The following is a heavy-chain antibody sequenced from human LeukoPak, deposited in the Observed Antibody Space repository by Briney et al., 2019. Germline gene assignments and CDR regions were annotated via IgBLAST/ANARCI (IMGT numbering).Heavy chain of an antibody. Sequence: QSGGSLRLSCAASGFTFSSYEMNWVRQAPGKGLEWVSYISSSGSAIYYADSVKGRFTISRDNAKNSLYLQMHSLRAEDTAVYHCARYPYYYDSYDYWGQGTLVTVSS. J-gene: IGHJ4*02. V-gene: IGHV3-48*03. CDR2: ISSSGSAI. CDR3: ARYPYYYDSYDY. D-gene: IGHD3-22*01. CDR1: GFTFSSYE.